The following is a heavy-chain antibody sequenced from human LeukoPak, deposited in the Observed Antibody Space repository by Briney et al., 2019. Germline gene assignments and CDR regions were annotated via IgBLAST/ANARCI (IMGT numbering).Heavy chain of an antibody. J-gene: IGHJ5*02. CDR3: ARGPSRRGPTVTTAEWFDP. V-gene: IGHV1-8*03. D-gene: IGHD4-11*01. CDR2: MNPNSGNT. CDR1: GYTFTSYD. Sequence: GASVKVSCKASGYTFTSYDINWVRQATGQGLEWMGWMNPNSGNTGYAQKFQGRVTITRNTSISTAYMELSSLRSEDTAVYYCARGPSRRGPTVTTAEWFDPWGQGTLVTVSS.